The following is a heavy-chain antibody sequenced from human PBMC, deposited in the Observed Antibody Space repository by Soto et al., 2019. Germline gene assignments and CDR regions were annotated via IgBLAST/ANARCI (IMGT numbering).Heavy chain of an antibody. Sequence: QVQLQESGPGLVKPSGTLSLTCAVSGGSISSSNWWSWVRQPPGKGLEWIGEIYHSGSTNYNPSLKSRVTISVDKSKNQFSLKLSSVTAADTAVYYCAEAYRSLSGVWYFDYWGQGTLVTVSS. D-gene: IGHD2-2*02. V-gene: IGHV4-4*02. CDR3: AEAYRSLSGVWYFDY. CDR2: IYHSGST. CDR1: GGSISSSNW. J-gene: IGHJ4*02.